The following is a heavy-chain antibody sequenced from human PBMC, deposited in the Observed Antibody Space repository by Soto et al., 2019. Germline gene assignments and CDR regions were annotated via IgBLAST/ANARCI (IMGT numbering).Heavy chain of an antibody. V-gene: IGHV4-59*01. CDR1: GGSISSYY. CDR2: IYYSGST. Sequence: SETLSLTCTVSGGSISSYYWSWIRQPPGKGLEWIGYIYYSGSTNYNPSLKSRVTISVDTSKNQFSLKLSSVTAADTAVYYCARNIVVVVAGDAFDIWGQGTMVTVSS. CDR3: ARNIVVVVAGDAFDI. D-gene: IGHD2-15*01. J-gene: IGHJ3*02.